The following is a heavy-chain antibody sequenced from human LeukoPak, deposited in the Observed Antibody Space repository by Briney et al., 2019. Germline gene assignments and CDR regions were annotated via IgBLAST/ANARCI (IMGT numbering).Heavy chain of an antibody. CDR2: ISSSSTYI. V-gene: IGHV3-21*01. CDR1: GFTFSSYR. D-gene: IGHD1-26*01. CDR3: ARVPGEMGATLAYLDY. J-gene: IGHJ4*02. Sequence: GGSLRLSCAASGFTFSSYRMNWVRQAPGKGLEWVATISSSSTYIYYAGSVKGRFTISRDNAKNLVYLEMNSLRAEDTAVYYCARVPGEMGATLAYLDYWGQGTLVIVSS.